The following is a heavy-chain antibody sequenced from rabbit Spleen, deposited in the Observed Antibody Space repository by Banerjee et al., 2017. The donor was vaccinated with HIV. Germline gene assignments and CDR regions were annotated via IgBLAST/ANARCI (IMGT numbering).Heavy chain of an antibody. J-gene: IGHJ6*01. CDR3: ARDTSSSFSSYGMDL. D-gene: IGHD1-1*01. CDR2: INTYTDKG. Sequence: QSLEESGGGLVKPEGSLTLTCKASGFSFSDRDVMCWVRQAPGKGLEWIACINTYTDKGVYATWAKGRFTISRTSSTTVTLQMTSLTAADTATYFCARDTSSSFSSYGMDLWGPGTLVTVS. CDR1: GFSFSDRDV. V-gene: IGHV1S40*01.